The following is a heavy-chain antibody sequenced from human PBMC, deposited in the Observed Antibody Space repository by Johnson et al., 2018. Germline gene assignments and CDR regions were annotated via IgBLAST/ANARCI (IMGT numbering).Heavy chain of an antibody. CDR1: GFTFSSYG. CDR2: ISGSGGTT. V-gene: IGHV3-23*04. J-gene: IGHJ6*02. D-gene: IGHD6-19*01. Sequence: VQLVETGGGLVKPGGSLRLPCAASGFTFSSYGMIWVRQAPGKGLEYVSVISGSGGTTDYAYSEKGRFTISRDNSKNTLYLEVNSLRAEDTAVYYCAKSMGSDLAVAADVWGQGTTVTVSS. CDR3: AKSMGSDLAVAADV.